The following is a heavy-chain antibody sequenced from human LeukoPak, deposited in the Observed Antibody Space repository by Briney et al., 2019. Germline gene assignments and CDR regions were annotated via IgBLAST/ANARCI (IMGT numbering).Heavy chain of an antibody. V-gene: IGHV3-7*01. CDR1: GFTFTSHW. Sequence: PGGSLRVSCAASGFTFTSHWMTWVRQAPGKGMEWVANIRGDGGDRYYVASVKGRFTISRDNAKNSVYLQMNSLRGEDTAVYYCARDIDRAHGDWGQGTLVTVSS. CDR3: ARDIDRAHGD. D-gene: IGHD2-15*01. J-gene: IGHJ4*02. CDR2: IRGDGGDR.